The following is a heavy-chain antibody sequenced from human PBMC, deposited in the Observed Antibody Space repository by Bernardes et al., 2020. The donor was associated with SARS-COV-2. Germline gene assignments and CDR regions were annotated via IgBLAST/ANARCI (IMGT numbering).Heavy chain of an antibody. CDR2: ISSSSSTI. D-gene: IGHD6-19*01. J-gene: IGHJ6*02. V-gene: IGHV3-48*01. CDR3: ARVRAVAGTVAYYYGMDV. CDR1: GFTLSSYS. Sequence: GGSLRLFCAASGFTLSSYSMNWVRQAPGKGLEWVSYISSSSSTIYYADSVKGRLTISRDNAKNSLYLQMNSLRAEDTAVYYCARVRAVAGTVAYYYGMDVWGQGTTVTVSS.